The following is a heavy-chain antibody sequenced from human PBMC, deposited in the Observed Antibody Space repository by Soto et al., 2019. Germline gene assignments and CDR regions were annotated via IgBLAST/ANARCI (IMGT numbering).Heavy chain of an antibody. V-gene: IGHV4-59*01. CDR3: ARLERTVTSYYYYYGVDV. Sequence: SETLSLTCTVSGGSISPYYWSWIRQPPGKGLEWIGHISYSGFANYNPSLNGRLTISVDTSKNQLSLKLSPVTAADTAVYYCARLERTVTSYYYYYGVDVWGQGT. CDR2: ISYSGFA. J-gene: IGHJ6*02. CDR1: GGSISPYY. D-gene: IGHD4-17*01.